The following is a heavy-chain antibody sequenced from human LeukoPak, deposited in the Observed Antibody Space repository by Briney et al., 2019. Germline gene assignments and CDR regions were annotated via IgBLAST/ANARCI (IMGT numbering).Heavy chain of an antibody. Sequence: PGGSLRLSCAASGFTVSSNYMSWVRQAPGKGLEWVSVIYSGGSTYYADSVKGRFTISRDNSKNTLYLQMNSLRAEETAVYYCAKGDYGDYVDYFDYWGQGTLVTVSS. CDR2: IYSGGST. D-gene: IGHD4-17*01. CDR1: GFTVSSNY. V-gene: IGHV3-53*01. CDR3: AKGDYGDYVDYFDY. J-gene: IGHJ4*02.